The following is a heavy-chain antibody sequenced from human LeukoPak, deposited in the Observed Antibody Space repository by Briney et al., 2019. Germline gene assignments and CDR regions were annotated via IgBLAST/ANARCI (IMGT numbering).Heavy chain of an antibody. V-gene: IGHV4-38-2*02. CDR2: IYHSGST. CDR3: ARVKTGYCSSTSCPPGMDV. J-gene: IGHJ6*03. CDR1: GYSISSGYY. D-gene: IGHD2-2*01. Sequence: SETLSLTCTVSGYSISSGYYWGWIRQPPGKGLEWIGSIYHSGSTYYNPSLKSRVTISVDTSKNQFSLKLSSVTAADTAVYYCARVKTGYCSSTSCPPGMDVWGKGTTVTVSS.